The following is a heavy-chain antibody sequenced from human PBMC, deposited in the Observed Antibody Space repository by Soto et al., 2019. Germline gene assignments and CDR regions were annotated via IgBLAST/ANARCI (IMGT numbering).Heavy chain of an antibody. J-gene: IGHJ4*02. Sequence: PSETLSLACTVSGGSISSYYWSWIRQPPGKGLEWIGYIYYSGSTNYNPSLKSRVTISVDTSKNQFSLKLSSVTAADTAVYYCARRYGTTFDYWGQGTLVTVSS. D-gene: IGHD1-7*01. CDR2: IYYSGST. CDR3: ARRYGTTFDY. CDR1: GGSISSYY. V-gene: IGHV4-59*01.